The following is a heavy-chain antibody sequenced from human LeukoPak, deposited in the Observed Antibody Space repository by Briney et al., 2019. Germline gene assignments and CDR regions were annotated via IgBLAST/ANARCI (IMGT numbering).Heavy chain of an antibody. Sequence: GGSLRPSCVVSGFTFSNYWMTWVRQAPGKGLEWVANIKKDGSEKHYVDSVKGRFTISRDNLKKSLYLQMNSLRVEDTAIYYCAREPGLGYAFDIWGQGTVVTVSS. V-gene: IGHV3-7*01. D-gene: IGHD3-10*01. CDR2: IKKDGSEK. CDR3: AREPGLGYAFDI. CDR1: GFTFSNYW. J-gene: IGHJ3*02.